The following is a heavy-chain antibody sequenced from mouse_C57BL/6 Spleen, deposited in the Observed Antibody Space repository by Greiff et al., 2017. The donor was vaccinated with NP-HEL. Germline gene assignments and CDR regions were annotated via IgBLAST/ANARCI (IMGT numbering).Heavy chain of an antibody. D-gene: IGHD2-3*01. CDR1: GYTFTSYW. CDR3: AREGDGSSMDY. CDR2: IDPSDSYT. J-gene: IGHJ4*01. V-gene: IGHV1-59*01. Sequence: VQLQQPGAELVRPGTSVKLSCKASGYTFTSYWMHWVKQRPGQGLEWIGVIDPSDSYTNYNPKFKGKATLTVDTSSSTAYMQLSSLTSEDSAVYYCAREGDGSSMDYWGQGTSVTVSS.